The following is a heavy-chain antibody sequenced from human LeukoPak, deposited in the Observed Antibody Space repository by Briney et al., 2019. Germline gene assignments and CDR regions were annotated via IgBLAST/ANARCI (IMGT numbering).Heavy chain of an antibody. V-gene: IGHV3-11*01. CDR3: TRGAEVSGYPVFQH. CDR2: IRNSGSAT. J-gene: IGHJ4*02. CDR1: GFTFSDYY. Sequence: GGSLRLSCTASGFTFSDYYMNWVRQAPGKGLEWISYIRNSGSATYYADSVEGRFTISRDNAKNSLYLQMNSLRPEDTAMYYCTRGAEVSGYPVFQHWGQGALVTVSS. D-gene: IGHD3-22*01.